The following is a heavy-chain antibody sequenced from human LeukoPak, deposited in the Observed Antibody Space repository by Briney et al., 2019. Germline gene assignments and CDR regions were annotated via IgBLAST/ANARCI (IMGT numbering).Heavy chain of an antibody. CDR2: ISGRGDST. V-gene: IGHV3-23*01. CDR3: AKDRREAQWSFGTGIFDY. D-gene: IGHD1-26*01. Sequence: PGGSLRLSCAASGFTFSSYAISWVRQAPGKGLEWVSAISGRGDSTYYADSVKGRFTISRDNSKNTLYLQMSSLRAEDAAVYYCAKDRREAQWSFGTGIFDYWGQGTLVTVSS. CDR1: GFTFSSYA. J-gene: IGHJ4*02.